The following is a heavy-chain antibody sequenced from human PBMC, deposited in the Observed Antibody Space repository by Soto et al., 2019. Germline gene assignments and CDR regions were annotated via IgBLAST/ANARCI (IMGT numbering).Heavy chain of an antibody. Sequence: PGGSLRLSCAASGFTFSSYAMHWVRQAPGKGLEWVAVISYDGSNKYYADSVKGRFTISRDNSKNTLYLQMNSLRAEDTAVYYCLIVSCYCISTSCYNYWGQGTLVIVSS. J-gene: IGHJ4*02. D-gene: IGHD2-2*02. V-gene: IGHV3-30-3*01. CDR3: LIVSCYCISTSCYNY. CDR2: ISYDGSNK. CDR1: GFTFSSYA.